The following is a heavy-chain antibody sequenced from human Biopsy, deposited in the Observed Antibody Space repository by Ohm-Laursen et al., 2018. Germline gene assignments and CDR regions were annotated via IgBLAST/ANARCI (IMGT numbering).Heavy chain of an antibody. CDR2: ITWNSGTI. D-gene: IGHD2-21*01. CDR1: GFIFDDYA. Sequence: SLRLSCTASGFIFDDYAMHWVRQAPGKGLEWVSSITWNSGTIDYADSVKGRFTISRDNAKNSLYLEMNSLRPEDTALYYCTKDLIPAGTDVWGQGTTVTVSS. V-gene: IGHV3-9*01. CDR3: TKDLIPAGTDV. J-gene: IGHJ6*02.